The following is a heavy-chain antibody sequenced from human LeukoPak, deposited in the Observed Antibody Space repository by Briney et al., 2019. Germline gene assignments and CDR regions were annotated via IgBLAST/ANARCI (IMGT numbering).Heavy chain of an antibody. CDR3: ARDRYYIQDY. CDR2: IKNDGITT. CDR1: GFTFSDTW. D-gene: IGHD3-22*01. V-gene: IGHV3-74*01. Sequence: GGSLRLSCAASGFTFSDTWMHWFRQAPGQGLVWVSYIKNDGITTAYADSVKGRFTISRDNAMNTLFLQMNSLRAEDTAMYYCARDRYYIQDYWGQGTLVTVSS. J-gene: IGHJ4*02.